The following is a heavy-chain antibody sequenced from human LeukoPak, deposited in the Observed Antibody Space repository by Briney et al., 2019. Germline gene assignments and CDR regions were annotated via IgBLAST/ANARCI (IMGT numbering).Heavy chain of an antibody. CDR2: ISSSGSAI. CDR1: GFTFSSYE. CDR3: AKGGYFYDSSDAY. Sequence: GGSLRLSCAASGFTFSSYEMNWVRQAPGKGLEWLSYISSSGSAIYYADSVKGRFTISRDNAKNSLYLQMNSLRAEDTAVCYCAKGGYFYDSSDAYWGQGTLVTVSS. J-gene: IGHJ4*02. V-gene: IGHV3-48*03. D-gene: IGHD3-22*01.